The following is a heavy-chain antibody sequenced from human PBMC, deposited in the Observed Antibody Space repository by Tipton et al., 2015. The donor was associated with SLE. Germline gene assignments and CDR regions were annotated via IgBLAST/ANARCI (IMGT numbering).Heavy chain of an antibody. V-gene: IGHV4-59*11. D-gene: IGHD3-22*01. CDR2: IYYSGSN. CDR3: AGDGGYYDSSGYFDY. J-gene: IGHJ4*02. CDR1: GGSISSHY. Sequence: TLSLTCTVSGGSISSHYWSWNRQPPGKGLEWIGYIYYSGSNYYNPPLKSRVTISVDTSKNQFSLKLSPVTAADTSVYYCAGDGGYYDSSGYFDYWGQGTLVTVSS.